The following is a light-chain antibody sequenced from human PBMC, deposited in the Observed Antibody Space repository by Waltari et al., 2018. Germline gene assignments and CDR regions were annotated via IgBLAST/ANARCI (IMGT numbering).Light chain of an antibody. V-gene: IGKV3-11*01. J-gene: IGKJ4*01. CDR1: QSASPY. CDR3: QQRSDWPPLT. Sequence: EIVLTQSPATLSLSPGERATLPCRASQSASPYLAWYQQKPGQAPRLLIYDSTNRATGIPARFSGSGSGTDFTLTISSLEPEDFAIYFCQQRSDWPPLTFGGGTK. CDR2: DST.